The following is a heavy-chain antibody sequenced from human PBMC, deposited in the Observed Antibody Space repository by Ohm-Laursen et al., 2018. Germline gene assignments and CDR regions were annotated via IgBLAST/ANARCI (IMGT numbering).Heavy chain of an antibody. CDR1: GGSISSYY. Sequence: TLSLTCSVSGGSISSYYWTWIRQPPGKGLEWIGYIYYSGSTNYNPSLKSRVTISVDTSKNQFSLKLSSVTAADTAVYYCARQRSGSTGMDVWGQGTTVIVSS. J-gene: IGHJ6*02. CDR3: ARQRSGSTGMDV. D-gene: IGHD3-10*01. CDR2: IYYSGST. V-gene: IGHV4-59*08.